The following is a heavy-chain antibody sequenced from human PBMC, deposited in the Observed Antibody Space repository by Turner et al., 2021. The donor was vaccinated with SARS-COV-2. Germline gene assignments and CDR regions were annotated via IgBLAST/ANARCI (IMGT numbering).Heavy chain of an antibody. V-gene: IGHV1-18*01. CDR2: INPYNGNT. Sequence: QVELVQSGAEVKKLVASVKVSCTASGYTLTNYGISWVRQAPGQGLEWMGWINPYNGNTNYAQKLQGRVTMTTDTSTSTAYMELRSLKSNDTAVYYCATIHCSSTSCYSTHYGVDVWGQGTTVTVSS. CDR1: GYTLTNYG. J-gene: IGHJ6*02. D-gene: IGHD2-2*02. CDR3: ATIHCSSTSCYSTHYGVDV.